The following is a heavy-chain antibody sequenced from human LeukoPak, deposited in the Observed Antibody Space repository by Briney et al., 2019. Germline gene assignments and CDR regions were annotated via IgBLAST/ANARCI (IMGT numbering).Heavy chain of an antibody. J-gene: IGHJ6*03. D-gene: IGHD3-10*01. V-gene: IGHV1-8*01. CDR2: MNPNSGNT. Sequence: ASVKVSCKASGYTFTSYDINWVRQATGQGLEWMGWMNPNSGNTGYAQKFQGRVTMTRNTSISTAYMELSSLRSEDTAVYYCARDSSPYYYGSGSYSNYYYYYYMDVWGKGTTVTISS. CDR1: GYTFTSYD. CDR3: ARDSSPYYYGSGSYSNYYYYYYMDV.